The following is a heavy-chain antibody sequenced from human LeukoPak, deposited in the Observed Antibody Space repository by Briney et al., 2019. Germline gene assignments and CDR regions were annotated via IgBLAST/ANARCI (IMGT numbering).Heavy chain of an antibody. V-gene: IGHV3-23*01. CDR2: ISGSGGST. J-gene: IGHJ4*02. Sequence: PGGSLKLSCAASGFTFSSYGMSWVRQAPGKGLEWVSAISGSGGSTYYADSVKGRFTISRDNSKNTLYLQMNSLRAEDTAVYYCAKDLGEGSGSYYTPGFDYWGQGTLVTVSS. CDR3: AKDLGEGSGSYYTPGFDY. CDR1: GFTFSSYG. D-gene: IGHD3-10*01.